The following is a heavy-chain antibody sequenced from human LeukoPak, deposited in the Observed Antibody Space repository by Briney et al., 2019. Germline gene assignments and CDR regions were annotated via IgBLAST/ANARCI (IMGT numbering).Heavy chain of an antibody. CDR2: IDPEFGDT. CDR1: GYNFADYF. CDR3: ATGPRNIWDY. J-gene: IGHJ4*02. Sequence: ATVKISCKTSGYNFADYFLHWVQQVPGKGLEWIGRIDPEFGDTKYATRFQGRVTIIADPSTDTAYLDLSGLRSEDTALYYCATGPRNIWDYWGQGTLVTVSS. V-gene: IGHV1-69-2*01. D-gene: IGHD1-14*01.